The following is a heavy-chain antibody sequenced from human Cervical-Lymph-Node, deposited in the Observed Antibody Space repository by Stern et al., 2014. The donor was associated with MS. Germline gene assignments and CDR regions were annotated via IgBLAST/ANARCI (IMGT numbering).Heavy chain of an antibody. CDR1: GGTFSSYA. Sequence: VQLVESGAEVKKPGSSVKVSCKASGGTFSSYAISWVRQAPGQGLEWMGGIIPIFGTANYAQKFQGRVTITADESTSTAYMELSSLRSEDTAVYYCARQGENSGYDWGHYYYGMDVWGQGTTVTVSS. J-gene: IGHJ6*02. CDR2: IIPIFGTA. V-gene: IGHV1-69*01. CDR3: ARQGENSGYDWGHYYYGMDV. D-gene: IGHD5-12*01.